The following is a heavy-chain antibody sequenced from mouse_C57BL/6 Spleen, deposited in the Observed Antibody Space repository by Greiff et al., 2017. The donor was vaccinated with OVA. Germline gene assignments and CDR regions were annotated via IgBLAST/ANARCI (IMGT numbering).Heavy chain of an antibody. V-gene: IGHV1-64*01. CDR1: GYTFTSYW. CDR2: IPPNSGST. D-gene: IGHD2-1*01. CDR3: ARGRNGNGDFDY. J-gene: IGHJ2*01. Sequence: QVQLQQPGAELVKPGASVKLSCKASGYTFTSYWMHWVKQRPGQGLEWIGMIPPNSGSTNYNEKFKSKATLTVDKSSSTAYMPLSSLTSEDSAVYYCARGRNGNGDFDYWGQGTTLTVSS.